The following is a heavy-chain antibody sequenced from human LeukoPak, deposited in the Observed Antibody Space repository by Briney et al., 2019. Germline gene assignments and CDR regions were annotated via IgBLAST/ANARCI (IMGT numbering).Heavy chain of an antibody. J-gene: IGHJ4*02. Sequence: GGSLRLSCAASGFTFSSYGMHWVRQAPGKGLEWVAVIWYDGSNKYYADSVKGRFTISRDNSKNTLYLQMNSLRAEDTAVYYCAKGGVVTGFDYFDYWGQGIPVTVSS. D-gene: IGHD4-23*01. CDR1: GFTFSSYG. CDR2: IWYDGSNK. CDR3: AKGGVVTGFDYFDY. V-gene: IGHV3-33*06.